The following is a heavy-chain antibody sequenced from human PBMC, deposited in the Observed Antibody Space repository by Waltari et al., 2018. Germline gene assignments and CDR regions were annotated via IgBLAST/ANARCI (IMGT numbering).Heavy chain of an antibody. J-gene: IGHJ3*02. CDR1: GFIFSTYA. D-gene: IGHD6-19*01. CDR3: AKEKDGSSGWFNAFGI. Sequence: EVQLVESGGGLVQPGGSLRLSCAASGFIFSTYAMSWVRQAPGKGLEWVSAVSGSGGGTYYADSVKGRFTISRDNSKNALYLQINSLRAEDTAVYYCAKEKDGSSGWFNAFGIWGQGTVVTVSS. V-gene: IGHV3-23*04. CDR2: VSGSGGGT.